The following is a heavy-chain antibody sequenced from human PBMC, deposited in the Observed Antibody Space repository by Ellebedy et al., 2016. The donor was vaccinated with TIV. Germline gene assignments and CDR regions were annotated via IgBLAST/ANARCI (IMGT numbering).Heavy chain of an antibody. CDR1: GYTFTSYD. Sequence: ASVKVSXXASGYTFTSYDINWVRQATGQGLEWMGWMNPNSGNTGYAQKFQGRVTMTRNTSISTAYMELSSLRSEDTAVYYCARGPQKMYSGSSWYLPMVDYWGQGTLVTVSS. V-gene: IGHV1-8*01. CDR3: ARGPQKMYSGSSWYLPMVDY. J-gene: IGHJ4*02. D-gene: IGHD6-13*01. CDR2: MNPNSGNT.